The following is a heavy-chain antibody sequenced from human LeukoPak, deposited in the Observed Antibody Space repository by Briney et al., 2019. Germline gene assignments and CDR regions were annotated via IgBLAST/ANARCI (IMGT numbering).Heavy chain of an antibody. CDR2: ISGAGTT. D-gene: IGHD1-26*01. CDR1: GFTVSSNY. CDR3: ARGGGSYPFDY. J-gene: IGHJ4*02. Sequence: GGSLRLSCAASGFTVSSNYMSWVRQAPGQGLEWVPVISGAGTTYYAGPVKGRFTISRDKSKNTLNLQMNSLRAEDTAVHYCARGGGSYPFDYWGQGTLVTVSS. V-gene: IGHV3-66*01.